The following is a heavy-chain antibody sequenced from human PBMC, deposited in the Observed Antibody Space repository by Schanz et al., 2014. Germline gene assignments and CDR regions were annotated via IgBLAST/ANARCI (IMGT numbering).Heavy chain of an antibody. J-gene: IGHJ4*02. CDR3: ARDSGSHYLVDY. CDR2: ISGSGGST. D-gene: IGHD1-26*01. Sequence: VQLLESGGGLVQPGGSLRLSCAASGFTFSSYAMSWVRQAPGKGLEWVSAISGSGGSTVYADSVKGRFTISRDNSKNTLYLQMNSLRAEDTAVYYCARDSGSHYLVDYWGQGTLVTVSS. CDR1: GFTFSSYA. V-gene: IGHV3-23*01.